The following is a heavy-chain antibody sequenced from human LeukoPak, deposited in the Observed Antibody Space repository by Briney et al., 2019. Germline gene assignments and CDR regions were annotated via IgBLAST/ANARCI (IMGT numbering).Heavy chain of an antibody. V-gene: IGHV5-51*01. CDR2: IYPGDSDT. Sequence: GESLKISCKGSGYRFTSYWIGWVRQLPGKGLEWMGIIYPGDSDTRYSPSFQGQVTISADKSISTAYLQWSSLKASDTAMYYCARPRGSYYDAFDIWGQGTMVTVSS. J-gene: IGHJ3*02. D-gene: IGHD2-15*01. CDR3: ARPRGSYYDAFDI. CDR1: GYRFTSYW.